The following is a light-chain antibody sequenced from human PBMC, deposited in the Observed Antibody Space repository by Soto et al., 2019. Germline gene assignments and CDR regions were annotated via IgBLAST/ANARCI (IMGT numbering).Light chain of an antibody. CDR1: QSVSSSY. V-gene: IGKV3-20*01. CDR3: QQYGSSLLT. J-gene: IGKJ4*01. CDR2: GAS. Sequence: EIVLTQSPGTLSLSPGERATLSCRASQSVSSSYLAWYQQKPGQAPRLLIYGASSRATGIPDRFSGSGSGTDFHSTISRLEPEDCAVDYCQQYGSSLLTFGGGTKVEIK.